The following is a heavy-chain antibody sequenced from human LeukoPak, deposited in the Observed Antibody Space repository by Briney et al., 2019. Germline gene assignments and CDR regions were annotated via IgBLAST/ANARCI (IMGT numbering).Heavy chain of an antibody. CDR2: INPTGGST. CDR1: GYTFTFYY. CDR3: AREIHSGSYRYFDY. D-gene: IGHD1-26*01. Sequence: ASVKVSCKASGYTFTFYYIYWVRQAPGQGLEWMGIINPTGGSTTYAQKFQGRVAMTSDMSTNTLYMELSSLRSEDTAVYYCAREIHSGSYRYFDYWGQGTLVTVSS. V-gene: IGHV1-46*01. J-gene: IGHJ4*02.